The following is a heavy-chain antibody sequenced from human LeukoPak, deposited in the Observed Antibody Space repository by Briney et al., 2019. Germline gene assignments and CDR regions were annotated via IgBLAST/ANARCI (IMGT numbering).Heavy chain of an antibody. CDR3: ARGGGLDV. Sequence: PGGSLRLSCAASGFTFSRHWMNWARQAPGKGLEWVGSINHNGNVNYSVDSVKGRFTISRDNGKNSPYLQMSNLRAEDTSVYFCARGGGLDVWGQGATVAVSS. CDR1: GFTFSRHW. J-gene: IGHJ6*02. V-gene: IGHV3-7*03. CDR2: INHNGNVN. D-gene: IGHD3-16*01.